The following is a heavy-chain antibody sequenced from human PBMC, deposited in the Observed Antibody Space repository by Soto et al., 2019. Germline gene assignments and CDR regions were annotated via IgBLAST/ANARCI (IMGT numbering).Heavy chain of an antibody. D-gene: IGHD2-2*01. CDR2: ISSSSSTI. Sequence: EVQLVESGGGLVQPGGSLRLSCEASGFTFSSYNMNWVRQAPGKGLEWVSYISSSSSTIYYADSVKGRFTISRDNAKNSLSLQMNSLRDEDTAVYYCARGAYSTSCLDPWGQGTLVTFSS. CDR1: GFTFSSYN. CDR3: ARGAYSTSCLDP. J-gene: IGHJ5*02. V-gene: IGHV3-48*02.